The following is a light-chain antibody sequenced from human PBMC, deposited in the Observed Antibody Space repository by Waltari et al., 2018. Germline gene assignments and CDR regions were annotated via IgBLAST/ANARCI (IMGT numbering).Light chain of an antibody. V-gene: IGKV1-5*03. CDR3: QQYNSYSLLS. CDR1: QSISNW. CDR2: KSS. Sequence: DLQMTQSPSTLSASVGDSVIISCRASQSISNWLAWYQQRPGKAPKPLVYKSSTLESGAPSRFSGSGSGTEFTHTISSLQPEDFATYYCQQYNSYSLLSFGGGTKVEIK. J-gene: IGKJ4*01.